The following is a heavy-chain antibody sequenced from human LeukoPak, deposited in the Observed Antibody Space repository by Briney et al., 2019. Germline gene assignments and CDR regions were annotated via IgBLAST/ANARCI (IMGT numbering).Heavy chain of an antibody. Sequence: ASVKVSCKASGYTFTSYAMNWVRQAPGQGLEWIGWINTNTGNPTYAQGFTGRFVFSLDTSVSTAYLQISSLKAEDTAVYYCARGPYYDFWSGYYYYYMDVWGKGTTVTVSS. CDR1: GYTFTSYA. V-gene: IGHV7-4-1*02. D-gene: IGHD3-3*01. J-gene: IGHJ6*03. CDR3: ARGPYYDFWSGYYYYYMDV. CDR2: INTNTGNP.